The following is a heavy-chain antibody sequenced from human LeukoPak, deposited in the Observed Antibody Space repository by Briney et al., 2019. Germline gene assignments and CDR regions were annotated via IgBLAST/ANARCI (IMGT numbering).Heavy chain of an antibody. CDR2: ISSSSTTI. V-gene: IGHV3-48*01. J-gene: IGHJ6*03. CDR3: ARALKNFYYYYYMDV. Sequence: GGSLRLSCAASRFTFSTYSMNWVRQAPGKGLEWVSYISSSSTTIYYVDSVKGRFTISRDNAKNSLYLQMNSLRAEDTAVYYCARALKNFYYYYYMDVWGKGTTVTVSS. CDR1: RFTFSTYS.